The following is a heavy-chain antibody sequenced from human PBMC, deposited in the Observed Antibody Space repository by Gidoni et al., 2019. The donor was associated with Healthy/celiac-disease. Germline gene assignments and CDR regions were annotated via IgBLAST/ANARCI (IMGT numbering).Heavy chain of an antibody. CDR2: IYYSGST. CDR3: ARATHYYDSSLGAFDI. D-gene: IGHD3-22*01. J-gene: IGHJ3*02. Sequence: WIGYIYYSGSTNYNPSLKSRVTISVDTSKNQFSLKLSSVTAADTAVYYCARATHYYDSSLGAFDIWGQGTMVTVSS. V-gene: IGHV4-59*01.